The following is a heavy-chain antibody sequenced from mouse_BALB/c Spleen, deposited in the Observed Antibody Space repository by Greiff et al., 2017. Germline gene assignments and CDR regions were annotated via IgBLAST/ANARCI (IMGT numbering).Heavy chain of an antibody. CDR3: ARVRYYDDDDRGFYAMDY. Sequence: VQLQQSGPELEKPGASVKISCKASGYSFTGYNMNWVKQSNGKSLEWIGNIDPYYGGTSYNQTFKGKATLTVDKSSSTAYMQLKSLTSEDSAVYYCARVRYYDDDDRGFYAMDYWGQGTSVTVSS. J-gene: IGHJ4*01. CDR2: IDPYYGGT. CDR1: GYSFTGYN. D-gene: IGHD2-4*01. V-gene: IGHV1-39*01.